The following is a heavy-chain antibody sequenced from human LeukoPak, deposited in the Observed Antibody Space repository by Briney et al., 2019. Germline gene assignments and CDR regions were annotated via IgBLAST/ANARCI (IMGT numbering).Heavy chain of an antibody. CDR2: INHSGST. V-gene: IGHV4-34*01. CDR1: GGSFSGYY. CDR3: ARGGDSSWGNFDY. J-gene: IGHJ4*02. Sequence: SETLSLTCAVYGGSFSGYYWSWIRQPPGKGLEWIGEINHSGSTNYNPSLKSRVTISVDASKNQFSLKLSSVTAADTAVYYCARGGDSSWGNFDYWGQGTLVTASS. D-gene: IGHD6-13*01.